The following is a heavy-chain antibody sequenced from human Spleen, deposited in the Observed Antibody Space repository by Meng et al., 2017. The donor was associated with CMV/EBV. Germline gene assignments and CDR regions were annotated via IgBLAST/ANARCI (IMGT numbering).Heavy chain of an antibody. V-gene: IGHV3-15*01. D-gene: IGHD3-3*01. J-gene: IGHJ6*02. Sequence: GESLKISCAASGFTFSNAWMSWVRQAPGKGLEWVGRIKSKTDGGTTDYAAPVKGRFTISRDDSKNTLYLQMNSLETEDTAVYYCLRQDFWSGLTYYYYGMDVWGQGTTVTVSS. CDR1: GFTFSNAW. CDR3: LRQDFWSGLTYYYYGMDV. CDR2: IKSKTDGGTT.